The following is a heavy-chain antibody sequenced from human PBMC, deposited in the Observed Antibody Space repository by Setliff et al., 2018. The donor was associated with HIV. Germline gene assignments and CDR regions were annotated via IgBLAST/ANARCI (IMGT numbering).Heavy chain of an antibody. Sequence: SETLSLTCTVSGGSISTGGYYWSWIRQHPGKGLEWIGYIYNSGGTYYNPSLKSRITMSIDTSKNQFSLKLNSVTAADTAVYFCANFLPDTAAAGPRFDYWGQGTLVTVSS. D-gene: IGHD6-13*01. J-gene: IGHJ4*02. V-gene: IGHV4-31*03. CDR3: ANFLPDTAAAGPRFDY. CDR2: IYNSGGT. CDR1: GGSISTGGYY.